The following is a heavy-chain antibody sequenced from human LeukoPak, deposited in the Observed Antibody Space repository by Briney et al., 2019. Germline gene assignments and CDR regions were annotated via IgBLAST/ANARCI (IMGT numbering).Heavy chain of an antibody. D-gene: IGHD2-2*02. V-gene: IGHV4-30-2*01. Sequence: SETLSLTCTVSGGSISSGSYYWSWIRQPPGKGLGWIGYIYHSGSTYYNPSLKSRVTISVDRSKNQFSLKLSSVTAADTAVYYCARADIVVVPAAIHTYFDYWGQGTLVTVSS. CDR3: ARADIVVVPAAIHTYFDY. CDR2: IYHSGST. CDR1: GGSISSGSYY. J-gene: IGHJ4*02.